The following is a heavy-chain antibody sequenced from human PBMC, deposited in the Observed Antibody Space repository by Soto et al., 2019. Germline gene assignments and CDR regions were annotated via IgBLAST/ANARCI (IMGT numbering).Heavy chain of an antibody. CDR1: GFTFSSFW. CDR2: IKQDGSEK. D-gene: IGHD3-22*01. CDR3: ARDLYYYDRALRPFHYFDY. Sequence: PGGSLRLSCAASGFTFSSFWMSWVRQASGKGLEWVANIKQDGSEKYYVDSVKGRFTISRDNAKNSLYLQMNSLRAEDTAVYYCARDLYYYDRALRPFHYFDYWGQGTLVTVSS. V-gene: IGHV3-7*03. J-gene: IGHJ4*02.